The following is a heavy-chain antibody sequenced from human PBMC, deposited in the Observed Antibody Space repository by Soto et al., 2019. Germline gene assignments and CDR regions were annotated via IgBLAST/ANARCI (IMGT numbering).Heavy chain of an antibody. CDR3: ARDYCSETTCPNYGMDV. CDR2: ISSRASAT. J-gene: IGHJ6*02. V-gene: IGHV3-11*01. Sequence: GGSLRLSCEASIFTFSDYYMTWIRQALGKGLEWVSSISSRASATYYADSVKGRFTISRDNAKNSVSLQMNSLRAEDTAVYYCARDYCSETTCPNYGMDVWGQGTMVTVSS. CDR1: IFTFSDYY. D-gene: IGHD2-15*01.